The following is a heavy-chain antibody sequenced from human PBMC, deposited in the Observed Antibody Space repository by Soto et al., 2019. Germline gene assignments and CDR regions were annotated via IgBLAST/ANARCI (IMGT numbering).Heavy chain of an antibody. CDR1: GGSISSGGYD. J-gene: IGHJ4*02. V-gene: IGHV4-31*03. CDR2: IYSSGST. CDR3: ARETGGFGELLLPPYFDY. D-gene: IGHD3-10*01. Sequence: QVQLQESGPGLVKPSQTLSLTCTVSGGSISSGGYDWSWIRQHPGKGLEWIGYIYSSGSTYYNPSLKSRVTISVDTSKNQFSLKLSSVTAADTAVYYCARETGGFGELLLPPYFDYWGQGTLVTVSS.